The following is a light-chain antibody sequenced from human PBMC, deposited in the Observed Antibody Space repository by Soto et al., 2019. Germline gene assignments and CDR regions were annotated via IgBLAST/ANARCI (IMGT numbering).Light chain of an antibody. CDR2: GAS. CDR3: QQYGSSPPWT. V-gene: IGKV3-20*01. Sequence: EIVLTQSPGTLSLSPGERATLSCRASQSVSSSNLAWYQQKFGQAPRLLIYGASSRATGIPDRFSGSGSGTDFTLTISRLEPEDFAVYYCQQYGSSPPWTFGQGTKVDIK. J-gene: IGKJ1*01. CDR1: QSVSSSN.